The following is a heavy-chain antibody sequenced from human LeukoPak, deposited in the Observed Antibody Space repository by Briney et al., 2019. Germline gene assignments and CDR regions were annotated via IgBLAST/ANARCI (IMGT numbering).Heavy chain of an antibody. CDR3: AKHPVPYSRYSSSWSLFDY. CDR1: GFTFSSYA. D-gene: IGHD6-13*01. CDR2: ISGSGGST. Sequence: GGSLRLSCAASGFTFSSYAMSWVRQAPGKGLVWVSAISGSGGSTYYADSVKGRFTISRDNSKNTLYLQMNSLRAEDTAVYYCAKHPVPYSRYSSSWSLFDYWGQGTLVTVSS. V-gene: IGHV3-23*01. J-gene: IGHJ4*02.